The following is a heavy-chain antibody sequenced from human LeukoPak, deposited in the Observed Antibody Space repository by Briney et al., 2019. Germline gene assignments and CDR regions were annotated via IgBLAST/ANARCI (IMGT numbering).Heavy chain of an antibody. J-gene: IGHJ6*02. Sequence: GGSLRLSCAVSGFTFSSYAMSWVRQAPGKGLEWVSAISGSGGSTYYADSVKGRFTISRDNSKNTLYLQMNSLRAEDTAVYYCAKETDQYYYYGMDVWGQGTTVTVSS. CDR1: GFTFSSYA. CDR2: ISGSGGST. CDR3: AKETDQYYYYGMDV. V-gene: IGHV3-23*01.